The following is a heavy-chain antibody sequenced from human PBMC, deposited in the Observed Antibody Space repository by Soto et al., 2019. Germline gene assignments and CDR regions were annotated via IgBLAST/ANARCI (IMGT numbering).Heavy chain of an antibody. CDR2: MNPNSGNT. Sequence: ASVKVSCKASGGTFNSYAISWVRQAPGQGLEWMGWMNPNSGNTGYAQKFQGRVTMTRNTSISTAYMELSSLRSEDTAVYYCARTLYGDNVDYWGQGTLVTVSS. J-gene: IGHJ4*02. CDR3: ARTLYGDNVDY. CDR1: GGTFNSYA. D-gene: IGHD4-17*01. V-gene: IGHV1-8*02.